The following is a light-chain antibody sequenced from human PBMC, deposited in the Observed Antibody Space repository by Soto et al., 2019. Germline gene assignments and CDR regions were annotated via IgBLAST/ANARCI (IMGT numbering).Light chain of an antibody. CDR1: QSVTTN. Sequence: EIVMTQSPGTLSVSPGERVTLSCRASQSVTTNLAWYQQKPGQTPRLLIYDISARASGIPGRFSGSGSGTDFTLTISSLQSEDSAVYYCQQYLDWPLTFGGGTMMEI. CDR3: QQYLDWPLT. CDR2: DIS. J-gene: IGKJ4*01. V-gene: IGKV3-15*01.